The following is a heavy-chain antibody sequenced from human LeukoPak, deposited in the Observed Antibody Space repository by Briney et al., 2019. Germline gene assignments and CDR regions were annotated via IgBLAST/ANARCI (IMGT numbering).Heavy chain of an antibody. Sequence: PSETLSLTCTVSGGSISSYYWSWIRQPAGKGLEWIGRIYTSGSTNYNPSLKSRVTMSVDTSRNQFSLKLSSVTAADTAVYYCAGEYYDFWSGYFEYWGQGTLVTVSS. V-gene: IGHV4-4*07. CDR1: GGSISSYY. J-gene: IGHJ4*02. CDR2: IYTSGST. CDR3: AGEYYDFWSGYFEY. D-gene: IGHD3-3*01.